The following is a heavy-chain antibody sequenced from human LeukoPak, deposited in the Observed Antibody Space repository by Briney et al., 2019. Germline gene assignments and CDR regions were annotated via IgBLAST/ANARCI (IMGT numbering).Heavy chain of an antibody. Sequence: GGSLRLSCAACGFTFRNAWMSGVRQAPGKGLEWVGRIKSKTDGGTTDYAAPVKGRFTISRDDSTNTLYLQMNSLKPEDTAVYYCTTSVALLWFGELLGENDYWGQGTLVTVSS. V-gene: IGHV3-15*01. CDR3: TTSVALLWFGELLGENDY. CDR1: GFTFRNAW. CDR2: IKSKTDGGTT. D-gene: IGHD3-10*01. J-gene: IGHJ4*02.